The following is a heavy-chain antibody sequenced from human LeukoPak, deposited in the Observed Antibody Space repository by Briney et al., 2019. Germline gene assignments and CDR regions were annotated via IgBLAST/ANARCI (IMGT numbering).Heavy chain of an antibody. CDR3: ALRLDY. CDR1: GFTFSSYG. V-gene: IGHV3-30*03. J-gene: IGHJ4*02. Sequence: GGSLRLSCAASGFTFSSYGMHWVRQAPGKGLEWVAVISYDGSNKYYADSVKGRFTISRDNSKNTLYLQMNSLRAEDTAVYYCALRLDYWGQGTLVTVSS. CDR2: ISYDGSNK.